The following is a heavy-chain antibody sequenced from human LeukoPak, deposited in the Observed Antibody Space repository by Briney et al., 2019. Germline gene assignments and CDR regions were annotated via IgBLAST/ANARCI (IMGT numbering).Heavy chain of an antibody. CDR1: GGSISSGGYY. CDR2: IYHSGST. J-gene: IGHJ4*02. D-gene: IGHD1-26*01. V-gene: IGHV4-30-2*01. Sequence: PSETLSLTCTVSGGSISSGGYYWSWIRQPPGKGLEWIGYIYHSGSTYYNPSLKSRVTISVDRSKNQFSLKLSSVTAADTAVYYCARYNKVGAVDYWGQGTLVTVSS. CDR3: ARYNKVGAVDY.